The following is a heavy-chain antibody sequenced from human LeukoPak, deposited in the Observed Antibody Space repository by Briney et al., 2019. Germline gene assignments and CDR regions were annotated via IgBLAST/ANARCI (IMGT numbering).Heavy chain of an antibody. CDR2: MTGGGSFV. CDR3: AKTEGWHHDY. V-gene: IGHV3-48*03. D-gene: IGHD6-19*01. Sequence: GGSLRLSCAASGFRFVSVEMNWVRQAPGKGLEWIAYMTGGGSFVYYADSVAGRFSISRDNTGNVLYLQMDSLRAEDTAVYYCAKTEGWHHDYWGQGTLVTVSS. CDR1: GFRFVSVE. J-gene: IGHJ4*02.